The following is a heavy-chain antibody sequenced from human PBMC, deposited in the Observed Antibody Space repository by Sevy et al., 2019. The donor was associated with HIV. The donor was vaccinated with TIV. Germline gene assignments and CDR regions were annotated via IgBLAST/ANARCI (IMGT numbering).Heavy chain of an antibody. Sequence: GGSLRLSCAASGFTFDDYGMSWVRQAPGKGLEWVSGINWNGGSTGYADSVKGRFTVSRDNAKNSLYLQMNNLRAEDTALYYCAREPPRYCSGGSCYTYPDYWGQGTLVTVSS. V-gene: IGHV3-20*04. J-gene: IGHJ4*02. CDR3: AREPPRYCSGGSCYTYPDY. D-gene: IGHD2-15*01. CDR2: INWNGGST. CDR1: GFTFDDYG.